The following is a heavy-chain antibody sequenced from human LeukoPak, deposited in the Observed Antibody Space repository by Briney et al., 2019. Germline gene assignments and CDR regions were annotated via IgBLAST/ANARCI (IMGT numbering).Heavy chain of an antibody. CDR1: GFTFSSYA. CDR2: ISYDGSNE. CDR3: ARVLYSSSWYAGFDY. D-gene: IGHD6-13*01. J-gene: IGHJ4*02. V-gene: IGHV3-30-3*01. Sequence: GGSLRLSCAASGFTFSSYAMHWVRQAPGKGLEWVAVISYDGSNEYYADSVKGRFTISRDNSKNTLYPQMNSLRAEDTAVYYCARVLYSSSWYAGFDYWGQGTLVTVSS.